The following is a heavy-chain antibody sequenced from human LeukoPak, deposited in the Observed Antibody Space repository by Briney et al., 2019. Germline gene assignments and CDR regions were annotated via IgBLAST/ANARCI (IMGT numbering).Heavy chain of an antibody. CDR2: INPNSGGT. D-gene: IGHD4/OR15-4a*01. V-gene: IGHV1-2*06. J-gene: IGHJ4*02. CDR3: ASWDGAQYYFDY. CDR1: GYTFTGYY. Sequence: ASVKVSCKASGYTFTGYYMQWVRKASGQGLEWMGRINPNSGGTNYAQKFQGRVTMTRDTSISTAYMELSRLRSDDTAVYYCASWDGAQYYFDYWGQGTLVTVSS.